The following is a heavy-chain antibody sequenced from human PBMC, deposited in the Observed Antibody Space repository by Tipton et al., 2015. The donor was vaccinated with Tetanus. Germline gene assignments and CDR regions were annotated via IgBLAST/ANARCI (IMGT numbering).Heavy chain of an antibody. J-gene: IGHJ4*02. Sequence: LRLSCTVSGGSIGTYHWNWIRQSPGEGLEWIGYIDYFGTTKYNPSLKSRVATSVDTSKNQLSLKLNSVTATDTAVYYCYGSGYWGQGSLVTVSP. CDR3: YGSGY. D-gene: IGHD3-10*01. CDR2: IDYFGTT. CDR1: GGSIGTYH. V-gene: IGHV4-59*08.